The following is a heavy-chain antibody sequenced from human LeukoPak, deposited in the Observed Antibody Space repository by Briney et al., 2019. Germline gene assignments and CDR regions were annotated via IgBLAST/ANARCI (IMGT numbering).Heavy chain of an antibody. CDR3: AFGESPYYFDY. J-gene: IGHJ4*02. CDR1: GYIFITHW. Sequence: GESLKISCKGSGYIFITHWIGWVRQMPGKGLEWMGIIYPGSSETTYSPSFQGQVTISADKSISTAYLQWSSLKASDTAMYYCAFGESPYYFDYWGQGTLVTVSS. CDR2: IYPGSSET. D-gene: IGHD3-10*01. V-gene: IGHV5-51*01.